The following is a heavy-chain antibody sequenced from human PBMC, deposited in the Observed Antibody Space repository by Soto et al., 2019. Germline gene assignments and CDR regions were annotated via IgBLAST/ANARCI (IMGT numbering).Heavy chain of an antibody. CDR3: ATRDTGRVY. Sequence: QVQLQESGPGLVKPSGTLSLTCAVSGVSIGSHDWWTWVRQPPGKGLEWIGESHQSGNTNYNSSLESRGPISLDKSKNPFSLQLSSVTVADTAVYYCATRDTGRVYWGQGTLVTVSS. D-gene: IGHD5-18*01. CDR1: GVSIGSHDW. V-gene: IGHV4-4*02. CDR2: SHQSGNT. J-gene: IGHJ4*02.